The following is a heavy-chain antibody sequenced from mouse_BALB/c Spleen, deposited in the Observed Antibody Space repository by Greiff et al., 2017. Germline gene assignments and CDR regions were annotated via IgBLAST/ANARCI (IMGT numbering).Heavy chain of an antibody. D-gene: IGHD4-1*01. V-gene: IGHV5-17*02. CDR3: ARSSWGNYFDY. Sequence: EVQGVESGGGLVQPGGSRKLSCAASGFTFSSFGMHWVRQAPEKGLEWVAYISSGSSTIYYADTVKGRFTISRDNPKNTLFLQMTSLRSEDTAMYYCARSSWGNYFDYWGQGTTLTVSS. CDR2: ISSGSSTI. J-gene: IGHJ2*01. CDR1: GFTFSSFG.